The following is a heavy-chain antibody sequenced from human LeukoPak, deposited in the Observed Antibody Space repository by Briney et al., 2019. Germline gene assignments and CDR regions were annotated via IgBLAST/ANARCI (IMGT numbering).Heavy chain of an antibody. CDR2: INSDGSST. Sequence: GGSLRLSCAASGFTFSSYWMHWVRQAPGKGLVWVSRINSDGSSTCYADSVKGRFSISRDNAKNTLYLQMNSLRVEDTAVYYCARGRPHGNDYWGQGTLVTVSS. J-gene: IGHJ4*02. CDR3: ARGRPHGNDY. CDR1: GFTFSSYW. V-gene: IGHV3-74*01. D-gene: IGHD4-23*01.